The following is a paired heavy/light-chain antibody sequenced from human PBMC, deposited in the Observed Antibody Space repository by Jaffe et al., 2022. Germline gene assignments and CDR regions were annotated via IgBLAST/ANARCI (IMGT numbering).Light chain of an antibody. J-gene: IGLJ3*02. CDR2: EGT. CDR1: TSDVGSYNL. CDR3: CSYAGGYTWV. Sequence: QSALTQPASVSGSPGQSITISCTGTTSDVGSYNLVSWYQQCPGEAPILMIYEGTKRPSGVSNRFSGSKSGNTASLTISGLQAEDEADYYCCSYAGGYTWVFGGGTKLTVL. V-gene: IGLV2-23*01.
Heavy chain of an antibody. J-gene: IGHJ5*02. CDR3: VRGYLATGDRGNWFDP. CDR1: GYTFTSYG. CDR2: ISSYNGNT. D-gene: IGHD7-27*01. V-gene: IGHV1-18*01. Sequence: QVQLVQSGAEVKKPGASVKVSCKASGYTFTSYGISWVRQAPGQGLEWMGWISSYNGNTNYAQKIQGRVTMTTDTSTSTAYMEVRSLRSDDTAVYYCVRGYLATGDRGNWFDPWGQGTLVTVSS.